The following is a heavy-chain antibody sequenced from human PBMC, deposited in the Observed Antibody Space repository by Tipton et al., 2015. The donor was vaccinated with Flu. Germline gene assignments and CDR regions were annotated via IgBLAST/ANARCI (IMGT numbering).Heavy chain of an antibody. J-gene: IGHJ3*02. D-gene: IGHD1-26*01. CDR3: ARDRESGSYSPGDAFDI. V-gene: IGHV4-31*03. CDR2: IYYSGST. Sequence: TLSLTCTVSGGSISSGGYYWSWIRQHPGKGLEWIGYIYYSGSTYYNPSLKSRVTISVDTSKNQFSLKLSSVTAADTAVYYCARDRESGSYSPGDAFDIWGQGTMVTVSS. CDR1: GGSISSGGYY.